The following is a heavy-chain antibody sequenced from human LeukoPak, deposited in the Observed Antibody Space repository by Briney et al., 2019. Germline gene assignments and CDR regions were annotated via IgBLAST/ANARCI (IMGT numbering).Heavy chain of an antibody. J-gene: IGHJ4*02. CDR3: ARGGYYDSSGYYYHY. CDR1: GFTFSSYG. D-gene: IGHD3-22*01. Sequence: PGGPLRLSCAASGFTFSSYGMHWVRQAPGKGLEWVAVIWYDGSNKYYADSVKGRFTISRDNSKNTLYLQMNSRRAEDTAVYYCARGGYYDSSGYYYHYWGQGTLVTVSS. CDR2: IWYDGSNK. V-gene: IGHV3-33*01.